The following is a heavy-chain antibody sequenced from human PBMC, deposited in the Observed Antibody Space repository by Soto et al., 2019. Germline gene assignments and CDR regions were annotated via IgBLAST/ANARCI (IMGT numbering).Heavy chain of an antibody. V-gene: IGHV3-23*01. J-gene: IGHJ3*02. Sequence: GGSLRLSCAASGFTFSSYAMSWVRQAPGKGLEWVSAISGSGGSTYYADSVKGRFTISRDNSKNTLYLQMNSLRAEDTAVYYCALQTPMVRGVITDXFDIWGQGTMVTVSS. CDR3: ALQTPMVRGVITDXFDI. D-gene: IGHD3-10*01. CDR1: GFTFSSYA. CDR2: ISGSGGST.